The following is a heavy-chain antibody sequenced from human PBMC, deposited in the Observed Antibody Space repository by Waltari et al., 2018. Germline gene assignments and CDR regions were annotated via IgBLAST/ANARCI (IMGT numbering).Heavy chain of an antibody. CDR3: AHRGGDLAYDY. CDR2: IYWDDDK. Sequence: QITLKESGPTLVKPTQTLTLTCTFSGFSLSASGVGVGWIRQPPGKALEGLALIYWDDDKRYSPSLKSRLTITKDTSKNQVVLTMTNMDPVDTGTYYCAHRGGDLAYDYWGQGTLVTVSS. V-gene: IGHV2-5*02. CDR1: GFSLSASGVG. J-gene: IGHJ4*02. D-gene: IGHD3-10*01.